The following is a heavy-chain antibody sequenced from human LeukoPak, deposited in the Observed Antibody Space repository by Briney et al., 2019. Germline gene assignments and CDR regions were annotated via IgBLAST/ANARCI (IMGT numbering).Heavy chain of an antibody. D-gene: IGHD3-3*01. Sequence: GGSLRLSCVASGFTVSSSYMTWVRQAPGKGLQWVADISYDGSNTYYVASVKGRFTISRDNSKNTLYLQMNSLRAADTAVYYCAKDKGDFQFDYWGQGTLVTVSS. CDR3: AKDKGDFQFDY. J-gene: IGHJ4*02. CDR1: GFTVSSSY. CDR2: ISYDGSNT. V-gene: IGHV3-30*18.